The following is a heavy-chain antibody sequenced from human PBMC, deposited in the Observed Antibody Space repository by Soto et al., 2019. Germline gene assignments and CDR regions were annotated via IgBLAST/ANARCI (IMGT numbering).Heavy chain of an antibody. CDR1: GGSISSYY. CDR2: IYYSGST. V-gene: IGHV4-59*01. D-gene: IGHD4-17*01. Sequence: PSETLSLTCTVSGGSISSYYWSWIRQPPGKGLEWIGYIYYSGSTNYNPSLKSRVTISVDTSKNQFSLKLSSVTAADTAVYYCARSGGDDYGDYETIAAMNSFDYWGQGTLVTVSS. J-gene: IGHJ4*02. CDR3: ARSGGDDYGDYETIAAMNSFDY.